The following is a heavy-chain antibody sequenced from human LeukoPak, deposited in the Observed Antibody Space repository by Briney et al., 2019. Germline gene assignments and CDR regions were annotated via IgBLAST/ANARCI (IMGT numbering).Heavy chain of an antibody. J-gene: IGHJ4*02. CDR3: ARQEGYDFWSGYFDY. V-gene: IGHV5-51*01. CDR1: GYSFTSYW. CDR2: IYPGDSDT. Sequence: GESLKISCKGSGYSFTSYWIGWVRQMTGKGLEWMGIIYPGDSDTRYSPSFQGQVTISADKSISTAYLQWSSLKALDTAMYYCARQEGYDFWSGYFDYWGQGTLVTVSS. D-gene: IGHD3-3*01.